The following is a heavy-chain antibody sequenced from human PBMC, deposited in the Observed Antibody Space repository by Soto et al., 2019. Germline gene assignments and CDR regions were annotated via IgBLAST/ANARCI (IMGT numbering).Heavy chain of an antibody. V-gene: IGHV4-31*03. CDR3: ARVGGINGFDP. CDR1: GGSISSGGYY. Sequence: QVQLQESGPGLVKPSQTLSLTCTVSGGSISSGGYYWSWIRQHPGKGLEWIGYIYYSGSTYYNPSRTXRXTXSXXPAKSQFSLKLSSVTAADTAVSYCARVGGINGFDPWGQGTLVTVSS. CDR2: IYYSGST. D-gene: IGHD3-16*01. J-gene: IGHJ5*02.